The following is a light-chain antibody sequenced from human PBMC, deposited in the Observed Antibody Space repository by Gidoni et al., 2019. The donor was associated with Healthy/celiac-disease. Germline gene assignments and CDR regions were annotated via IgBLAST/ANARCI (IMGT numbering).Light chain of an antibody. Sequence: QAVLTQPSSLSASPGASASLTCTLRSGINVGTYRIYWYQQKPGSPPQSLLRYKSDSDKQQGSGVPSRFSGSKGASANAGILLISGLQSEDEADYYCMIWHSSAWVFGGGTKLTVL. CDR1: SGINVGTYR. CDR3: MIWHSSAWV. CDR2: YKSDSDK. J-gene: IGLJ3*02. V-gene: IGLV5-45*02.